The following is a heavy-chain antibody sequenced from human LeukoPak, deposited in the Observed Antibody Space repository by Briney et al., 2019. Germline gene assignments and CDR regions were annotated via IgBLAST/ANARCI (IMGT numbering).Heavy chain of an antibody. J-gene: IGHJ4*02. CDR2: INTNTGNP. V-gene: IGHV7-4-1*02. CDR1: GYTFTSYA. D-gene: IGHD6-19*01. Sequence: ASVKVSCKASGYTFTSYAMNWVRQAPGQGLEWMGWINTNTGNPTYAQGFTGRFVFSLDTSVSTAYLQISSLKAEDTAVYYCARDEVAGKTPGFGYWGQGTLVTVSS. CDR3: ARDEVAGKTPGFGY.